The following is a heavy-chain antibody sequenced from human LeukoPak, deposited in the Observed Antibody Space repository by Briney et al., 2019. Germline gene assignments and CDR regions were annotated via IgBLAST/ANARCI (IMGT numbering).Heavy chain of an antibody. D-gene: IGHD5-12*01. V-gene: IGHV3-49*04. CDR1: GFTFGDYA. Sequence: GGSLRLSCTTSGFTFGDYAMSWVRQAPGKGLEWVGFTRSKTYGGTTEYAASVKGRFTISRDDSKSIAYLQMNSLRTEDTAVYYCTRGLMGYTGYDDYWGQGTLVTVSS. CDR2: TRSKTYGGTT. CDR3: TRGLMGYTGYDDY. J-gene: IGHJ4*02.